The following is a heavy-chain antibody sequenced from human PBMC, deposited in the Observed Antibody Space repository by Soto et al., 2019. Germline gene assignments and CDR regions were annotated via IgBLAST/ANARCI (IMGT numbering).Heavy chain of an antibody. D-gene: IGHD6-13*01. Sequence: EVQLLESGGGLVQPGGSLRLSCAASGFTFSSYAMSWVRQAPGQGLEWVSGISGSGGITHYADPVKGRFTISRDNSRNTLHLQMISLRAEDTGVYYCAKDLGYGSSWRYALDMWGQGTLVTVSS. V-gene: IGHV3-23*01. CDR1: GFTFSSYA. CDR3: AKDLGYGSSWRYALDM. J-gene: IGHJ3*02. CDR2: ISGSGGIT.